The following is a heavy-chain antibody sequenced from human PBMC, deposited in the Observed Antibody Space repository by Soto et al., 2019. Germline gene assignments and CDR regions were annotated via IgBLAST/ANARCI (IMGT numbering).Heavy chain of an antibody. D-gene: IGHD3-16*01. CDR2: ISGSGGST. CDR3: AKLTFGGVWGAYFDY. CDR1: GFTFSSYA. J-gene: IGHJ4*02. Sequence: EVQLLESGGGLVQPGGSLRLSCEASGFTFSSYAMSWVRQAPGKGLGWVSAISGSGGSTYYADSVKGRFTISRDNSKNTLYLQMNSLRAEDTAVYYCAKLTFGGVWGAYFDYWGQGTLVTVSS. V-gene: IGHV3-23*01.